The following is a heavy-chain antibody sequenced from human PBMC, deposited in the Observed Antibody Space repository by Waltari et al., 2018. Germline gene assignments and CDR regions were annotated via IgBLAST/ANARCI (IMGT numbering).Heavy chain of an antibody. CDR2: INAGNGNT. J-gene: IGHJ5*02. CDR3: ARDGVVAGQGGWFDP. CDR1: GYTFTSYA. Sequence: QVQLVQSGAEVKKPGASVKVSCKASGYTFTSYAMHWVRQAPGQRLEWMGWINAGNGNTKYSQKFQGRVTITRDTSASTAYMELSSLRSEDTAVYYCARDGVVAGQGGWFDPWGQGTLVTVSS. V-gene: IGHV1-3*01. D-gene: IGHD2-15*01.